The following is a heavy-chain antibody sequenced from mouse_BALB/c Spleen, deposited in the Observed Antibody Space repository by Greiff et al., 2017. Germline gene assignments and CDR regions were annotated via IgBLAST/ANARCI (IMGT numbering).Heavy chain of an antibody. Sequence: QVQLQQSGAELARPGASVKLSCKASGYTFTSYWMQWVKQRPGQGLEWIGAIYPGDGDTRYTQKFKGKATLTADKSSSTAYMQLSSLASEDSAVYYCARERDYFDYWGQGTTLTVSS. CDR2: IYPGDGDT. CDR3: ARERDYFDY. J-gene: IGHJ2*01. V-gene: IGHV1-87*01. CDR1: GYTFTSYW.